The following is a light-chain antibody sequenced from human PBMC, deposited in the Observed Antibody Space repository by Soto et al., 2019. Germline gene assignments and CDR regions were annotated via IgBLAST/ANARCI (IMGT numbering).Light chain of an antibody. CDR1: QSVSSNY. V-gene: IGKV3-20*01. CDR3: QQYGSSPRA. CDR2: SAS. Sequence: EIVLTQSPGTLSLSPGERATLSCRASQSVSSNYLAWYQQKPGQAPRLLIYSASSRAPGIPDRFSGSGSGTDFTLTISRLEPEDFAVYFCQQYGSSPRAFGQGTKVEIK. J-gene: IGKJ1*01.